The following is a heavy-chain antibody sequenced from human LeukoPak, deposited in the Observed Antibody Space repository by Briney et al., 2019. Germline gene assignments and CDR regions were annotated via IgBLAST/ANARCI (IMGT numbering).Heavy chain of an antibody. CDR2: IYYSGST. CDR1: GGSISSSSYY. D-gene: IGHD3-16*01. V-gene: IGHV4-39*07. J-gene: IGHJ4*02. CDR3: ARDLDDLFDY. Sequence: PSETLSLTCTVSGGSISSSSYYWGWLRQPPGKGLEWIGSIYYSGSTYYNPSLKSRVTISVDASKNQFSLKLSSVTAADTAVYYCARDLDDLFDYWGQGTLVTVSS.